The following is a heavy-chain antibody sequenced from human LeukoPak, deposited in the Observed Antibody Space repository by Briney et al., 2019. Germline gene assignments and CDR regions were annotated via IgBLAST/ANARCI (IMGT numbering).Heavy chain of an antibody. J-gene: IGHJ4*02. CDR3: ARDLKAYYDSSGYPFDY. D-gene: IGHD3-22*01. CDR2: ISSSSSYI. CDR1: GFTFSSYS. V-gene: IGHV3-21*01. Sequence: PGGSLRLSCAASGFTFSSYSMNWVRQAPGKGLEWVSSISSSSSYIYYADSVKGRFTISRDNAKNSLYLQMNSLGAEDTAVYYCARDLKAYYDSSGYPFDYWGQGTLVTVSS.